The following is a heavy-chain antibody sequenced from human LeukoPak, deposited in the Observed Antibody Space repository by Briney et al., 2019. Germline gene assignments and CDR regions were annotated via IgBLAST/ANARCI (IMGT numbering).Heavy chain of an antibody. Sequence: PSETLSLTCAVYGGSFSGYYWSWIRQPPGKGLEWIGEINHSGSTNYNPSLKSRVTISVDTSKNQFSLKLSSMTAADTAVYYCARGLWLRYFDLWGRGTLVTVSS. J-gene: IGHJ2*01. CDR2: INHSGST. CDR1: GGSFSGYY. D-gene: IGHD2-21*01. V-gene: IGHV4-34*01. CDR3: ARGLWLRYFDL.